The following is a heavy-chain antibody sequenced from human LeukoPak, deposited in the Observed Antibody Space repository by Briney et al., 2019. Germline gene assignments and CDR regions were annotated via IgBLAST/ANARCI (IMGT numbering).Heavy chain of an antibody. D-gene: IGHD3-3*01. V-gene: IGHV1-2*02. CDR2: INPNSGGT. CDR1: GYTFTGYY. Sequence: ASVKVSCKASGYTFTGYYMHWVRQAPGQGLEWMGWINPNSGGTNYAQKFQGRVTMTRDTSISTAYMELSRLRSDDTAVYYCARSLVGVVTSENYYYYYGMDVWGQGTTVTVSS. J-gene: IGHJ6*02. CDR3: ARSLVGVVTSENYYYYYGMDV.